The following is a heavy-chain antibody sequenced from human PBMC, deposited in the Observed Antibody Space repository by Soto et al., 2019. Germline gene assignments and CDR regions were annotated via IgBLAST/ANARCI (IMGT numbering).Heavy chain of an antibody. CDR2: ISNTGTYT. CDR1: GFSFSDYY. Sequence: QVQLVESGGGLVKPGGSLRLSCAASGFSFSDYYMNWIRQAPGKGLEWLSYISNTGTYTNYAASVRGRFTISRDSAENSRYLDINGLRAEDTAVYYCARAKLVVEGRFDYWGQGTLVTVSS. D-gene: IGHD3-22*01. CDR3: ARAKLVVEGRFDY. V-gene: IGHV3-11*06. J-gene: IGHJ4*02.